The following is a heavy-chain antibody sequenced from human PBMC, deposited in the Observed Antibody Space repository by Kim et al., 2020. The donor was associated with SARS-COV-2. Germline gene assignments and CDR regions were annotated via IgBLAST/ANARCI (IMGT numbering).Heavy chain of an antibody. CDR3: ARVEGDDSSGYYPDY. V-gene: IGHV4-61*02. Sequence: SETLSLTCTVSGGSISSGSYYWSWIRQPAGKGLGWIGRIYTSGSTNYNPSLKSRVTISVDTSKNQFSLKLSSVTAADTAVYYCARVEGDDSSGYYPDYWGQGTLVTVSS. CDR2: IYTSGST. J-gene: IGHJ4*02. CDR1: GGSISSGSYY. D-gene: IGHD3-22*01.